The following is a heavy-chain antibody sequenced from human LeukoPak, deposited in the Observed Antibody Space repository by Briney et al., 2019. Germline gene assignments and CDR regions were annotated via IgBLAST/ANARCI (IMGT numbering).Heavy chain of an antibody. CDR1: VGTLRRYA. CDR2: ILPMFWKE. Sequence: VKVSCKASVGTLRRYAISWVRQAPGKALEWVGGILPMFWKEKYAQKFQRRDTIPTHESTRTAHMALNSQRSEDTRVYYCERESTYYYDSSGYFFGSYGGQGTLVTVSS. V-gene: IGHV1-69*05. J-gene: IGHJ4*02. CDR3: ERESTYYYDSSGYFFGSY. D-gene: IGHD3-22*01.